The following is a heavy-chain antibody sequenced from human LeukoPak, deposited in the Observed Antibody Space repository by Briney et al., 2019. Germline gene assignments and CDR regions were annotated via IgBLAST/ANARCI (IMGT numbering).Heavy chain of an antibody. CDR2: IRSKLNSDIT. J-gene: IGHJ4*02. D-gene: IGHD2-21*01. Sequence: GGSLRLSCAASGFTFSDDYMDWVRQAQGEGLEWVGRIRSKLNSDITKYAASVKGRFTISRDDSKTSLWLKMNSLTTEDTAIYYCTREAYCGANCYPDYWGQGTLVTVSS. CDR3: TREAYCGANCYPDY. CDR1: GFTFSDDY. V-gene: IGHV3-72*01.